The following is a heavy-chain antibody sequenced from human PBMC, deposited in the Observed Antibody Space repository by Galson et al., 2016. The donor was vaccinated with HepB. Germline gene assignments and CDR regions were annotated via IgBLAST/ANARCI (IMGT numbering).Heavy chain of an antibody. J-gene: IGHJ3*02. V-gene: IGHV3-74*01. CDR2: INNDGSSS. D-gene: IGHD1-26*01. Sequence: SLRLSCAASGFSFRYNWMHWVRQAPGRGLDWVSRINNDGSSSTYADSVKGRFTISRDNAKNTLYLQMNSLRAEDTTLYYCVRDMYGSYFAFDIWGQGTMVTVSS. CDR3: VRDMYGSYFAFDI. CDR1: GFSFRYNW.